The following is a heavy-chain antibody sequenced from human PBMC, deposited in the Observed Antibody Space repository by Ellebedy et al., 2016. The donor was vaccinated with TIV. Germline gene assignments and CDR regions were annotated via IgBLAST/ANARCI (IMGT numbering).Heavy chain of an antibody. V-gene: IGHV4-34*01. CDR3: ARSLVAATHSGVLDF. CDR1: GGSFSGYY. J-gene: IGHJ4*01. D-gene: IGHD2-15*01. Sequence: MPSETLSLTCAVYGGSFSGYYWSWIRQAPGKGLEWIGEVNHVGTTDYNPSLKSRTVLSVDTSKNQFSLKLSSVTAADTAVYYCARSLVAATHSGVLDFWGRGTLVTVSS. CDR2: VNHVGTT.